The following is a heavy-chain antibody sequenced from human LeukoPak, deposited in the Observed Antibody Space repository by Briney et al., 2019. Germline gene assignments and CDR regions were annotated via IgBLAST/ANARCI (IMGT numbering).Heavy chain of an antibody. CDR2: IIPIFGTA. CDR1: GGTFSSYA. Sequence: SVKVSCKASGGTFSSYAISWVRQAPGQGLEWMGGIIPIFGTANYAQKFQSRVTITADESTSTAYMELSSLRSEDTAVYYCARAVRIAAAGTTYYYYGMDVWGQGTTVTVSS. D-gene: IGHD6-13*01. V-gene: IGHV1-69*13. CDR3: ARAVRIAAAGTTYYYYGMDV. J-gene: IGHJ6*02.